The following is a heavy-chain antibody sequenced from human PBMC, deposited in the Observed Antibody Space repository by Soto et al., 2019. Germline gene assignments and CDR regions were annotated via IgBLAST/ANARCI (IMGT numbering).Heavy chain of an antibody. CDR3: ARDPRGGSGYAHHGMDV. V-gene: IGHV3-33*01. D-gene: IGHD5-12*01. Sequence: GGSLRLSCAASGFTFSSYGMHWVRQAPGKGLEWVAVIWYDGSNKYYADSVKGRFTISRDNSKNTLYLQMNSLRAEDTAVYYCARDPRGGSGYAHHGMDVWGQGTTVTVSS. J-gene: IGHJ6*02. CDR1: GFTFSSYG. CDR2: IWYDGSNK.